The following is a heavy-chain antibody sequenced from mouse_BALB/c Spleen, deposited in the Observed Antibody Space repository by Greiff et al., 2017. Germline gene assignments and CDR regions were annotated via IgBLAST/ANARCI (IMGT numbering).Heavy chain of an antibody. Sequence: EVKLEESGPSLVKPSQTLSLTCSVTGDSITSGYWNWFRKFPGNKLEYMGYISYSGSTYYNPSLKSRISITRDTSKNQYYLQLNSVTTEDTATYYCARFYYGNSLAYWGQGTLVTVSA. D-gene: IGHD2-1*01. J-gene: IGHJ3*01. CDR1: GDSITSGY. CDR3: ARFYYGNSLAY. CDR2: ISYSGST. V-gene: IGHV3-8*02.